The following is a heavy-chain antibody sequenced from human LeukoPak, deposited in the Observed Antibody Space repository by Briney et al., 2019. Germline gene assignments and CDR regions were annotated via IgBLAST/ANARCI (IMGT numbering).Heavy chain of an antibody. Sequence: GASVKVSCKASGYTFTSYDINWVRQATGQGLEWMGWMNPNSGNTGYAQKFQGRVTMTRNTSISTAYMELSSLRSEDAAVYYCARGRRQSVQRFDPWGQGTLVTVSS. CDR2: MNPNSGNT. V-gene: IGHV1-8*01. D-gene: IGHD4-4*01. J-gene: IGHJ5*02. CDR1: GYTFTSYD. CDR3: ARGRRQSVQRFDP.